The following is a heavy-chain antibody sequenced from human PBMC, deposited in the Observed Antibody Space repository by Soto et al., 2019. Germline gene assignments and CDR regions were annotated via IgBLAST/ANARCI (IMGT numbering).Heavy chain of an antibody. Sequence: QVQLQESGPGLVKPSETLSLTCTVSGGSLNNSYWAWIRQTPGKGLEWIAYIYYTGTTNYNPSLESRVSISLDTAKNQFSLNLSSVTAADTAMYYCARRRPMAGLFDKWGQGTLVAVSS. CDR1: GGSLNNSY. CDR2: IYYTGTT. V-gene: IGHV4-59*01. J-gene: IGHJ4*02. CDR3: ARRRPMAGLFDK. D-gene: IGHD6-19*01.